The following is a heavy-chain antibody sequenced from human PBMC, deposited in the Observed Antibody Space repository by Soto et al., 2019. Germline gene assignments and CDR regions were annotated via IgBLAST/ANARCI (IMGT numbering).Heavy chain of an antibody. V-gene: IGHV4-30-2*01. CDR3: ARAGGDCSGGSCSHFDY. D-gene: IGHD2-15*01. Sequence: SETLSLTCAVSGGSISSGGYSWSWIRQPPGKGLEWIGYIYHSGSTYYNPSLKSRVTISVGRSKNQFSLKLSSVTAADTAVYYCARAGGDCSGGSCSHFDYWGQGTLVTVSS. J-gene: IGHJ4*02. CDR1: GGSISSGGYS. CDR2: IYHSGST.